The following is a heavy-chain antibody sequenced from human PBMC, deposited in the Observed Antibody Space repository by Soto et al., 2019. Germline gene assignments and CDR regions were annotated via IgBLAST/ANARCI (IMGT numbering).Heavy chain of an antibody. D-gene: IGHD1-1*01. CDR3: ATQTISYAWDV. Sequence: QVQLQESGPGLVKPSGTLSLSCAVSGGSITNTKWWTWVRQAPGKGLEWIGGISRSEGSTYNPSLKGRVAMSLATSNNHFSLRLSSVTAADTAVYYCATQTISYAWDVWGQGTTVTVS. V-gene: IGHV4-4*02. J-gene: IGHJ6*02. CDR2: ISRSEGS. CDR1: GGSITNTKW.